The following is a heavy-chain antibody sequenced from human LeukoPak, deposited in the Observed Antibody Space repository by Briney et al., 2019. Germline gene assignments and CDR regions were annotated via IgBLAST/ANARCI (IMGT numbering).Heavy chain of an antibody. CDR3: ARRGYDSMIGHAFDI. J-gene: IGHJ3*02. V-gene: IGHV1-8*01. D-gene: IGHD3-22*01. Sequence: ASVKVSCKASGYTFTSYDINWVRQAPGQGLEWMGWMNPNSGNTGYAQKFQGRVTMTRNTSISTAYMELSSLRSEDTAVYYCARRGYDSMIGHAFDIWGQGTMVTVSS. CDR1: GYTFTSYD. CDR2: MNPNSGNT.